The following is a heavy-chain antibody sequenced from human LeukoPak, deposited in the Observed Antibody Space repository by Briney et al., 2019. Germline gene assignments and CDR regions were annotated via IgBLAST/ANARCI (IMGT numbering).Heavy chain of an antibody. D-gene: IGHD3-3*01. J-gene: IGHJ4*02. Sequence: SVKVSCKASGGTFSSYAISWVRQAPGQGLEWMGGIIPIFGTADYAQKFQGRVTITADESTSTAYMELSSLRSEDTAVYYCARASPYYDYFDYWGQGTLVTVSS. V-gene: IGHV1-69*01. CDR2: IIPIFGTA. CDR3: ARASPYYDYFDY. CDR1: GGTFSSYA.